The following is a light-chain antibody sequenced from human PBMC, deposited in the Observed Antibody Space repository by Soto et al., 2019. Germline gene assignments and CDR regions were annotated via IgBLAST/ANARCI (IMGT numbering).Light chain of an antibody. J-gene: IGKJ1*01. V-gene: IGKV1-39*01. CDR3: QQSYSTPRT. CDR1: QSISSY. CDR2: AAS. Sequence: DIQMTQSPSSLSTSVLDIVTITCRASQSISSYLNWYQQKPGKAPKLLIYAASSLQSGVPSRFSGSGSGTDFTLTISSLQPEDFATYYCQQSYSTPRTFGQGTKVDIK.